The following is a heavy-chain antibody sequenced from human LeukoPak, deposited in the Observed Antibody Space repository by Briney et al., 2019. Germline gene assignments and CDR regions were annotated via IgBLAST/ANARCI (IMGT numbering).Heavy chain of an antibody. CDR2: IYYSGST. Sequence: SETLSLTCTVFGGSISSYYWSWIRQPPGKGLEWIGYIYYSGSTNYNPSLRSRVTISVDTSKNQFSLKLSSVTAADTAVYYCARIYDFWSGYTGRHFDYWGQGTLVTVSS. J-gene: IGHJ4*02. V-gene: IGHV4-59*01. CDR1: GGSISSYY. CDR3: ARIYDFWSGYTGRHFDY. D-gene: IGHD3-3*01.